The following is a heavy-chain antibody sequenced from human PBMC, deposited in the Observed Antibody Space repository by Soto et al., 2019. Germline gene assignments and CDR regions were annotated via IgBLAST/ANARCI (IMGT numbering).Heavy chain of an antibody. CDR1: GGTFSSYA. CDR2: IIPIFGTA. J-gene: IGHJ4*02. Sequence: QVQLVQSGAEVKKPGSSVKVSCKASGGTFSSYAISWVRQAPGQGLEWMGGIIPIFGTANYAQKFQGRVTITADESMSTAYMELSSLRSEDTAVYYCARVYPRSGCGGDCYSSFDYWGQGTLVTVSS. CDR3: ARVYPRSGCGGDCYSSFDY. D-gene: IGHD2-21*02. V-gene: IGHV1-69*01.